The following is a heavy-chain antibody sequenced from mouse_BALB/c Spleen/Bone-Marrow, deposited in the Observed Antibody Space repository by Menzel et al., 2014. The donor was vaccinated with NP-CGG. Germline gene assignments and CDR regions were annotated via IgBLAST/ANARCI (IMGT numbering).Heavy chain of an antibody. Sequence: EVKLVESGGGLVQPGGSLKLSCAASGFTFSSYTVSWVRQTPEKRLEWVAYISNGGGSTYYPDTVKGRFTISRDNAKNTLYLQMSSLKSVDTAMYYCARQLGLRWAMDYWGQGTSVTVSS. J-gene: IGHJ4*01. D-gene: IGHD3-1*01. CDR1: GFTFSSYT. V-gene: IGHV5-12-2*01. CDR3: ARQLGLRWAMDY. CDR2: ISNGGGST.